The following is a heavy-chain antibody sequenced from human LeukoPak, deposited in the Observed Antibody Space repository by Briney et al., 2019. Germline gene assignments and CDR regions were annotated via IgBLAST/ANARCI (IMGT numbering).Heavy chain of an antibody. J-gene: IGHJ6*03. D-gene: IGHD6-25*01. Sequence: SDPLPLTCTVSGGYISTYYWSWIRQPPGKGLEWIGYIYPSGSTNYNPSLKSRVTISVDTSKNQLSLKLSSVTAADTAVYYCARQLISSGPPHFCYLDVWGKGTTVTVSS. V-gene: IGHV4-4*09. CDR1: GGYISTYY. CDR3: ARQLISSGPPHFCYLDV. CDR2: IYPSGST.